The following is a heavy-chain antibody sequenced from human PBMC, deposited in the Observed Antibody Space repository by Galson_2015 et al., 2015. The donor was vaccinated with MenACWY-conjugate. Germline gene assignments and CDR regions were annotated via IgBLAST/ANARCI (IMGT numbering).Heavy chain of an antibody. CDR3: ARDYYDSHFDY. D-gene: IGHD3-22*01. CDR1: GFDFSNYA. Sequence: SLRLSCAASGFDFSNYAMNWVRQAPGKGLEWVSYIGSSGTPIYYADSLKGRFTISRDNAKNSLYLQMNSLGAEDTAVYCCARDYYDSHFDYWGQGTLVTVSS. CDR2: IGSSGTPI. J-gene: IGHJ4*02. V-gene: IGHV3-48*03.